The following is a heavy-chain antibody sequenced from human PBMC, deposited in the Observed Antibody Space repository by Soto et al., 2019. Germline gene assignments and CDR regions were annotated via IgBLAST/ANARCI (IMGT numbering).Heavy chain of an antibody. Sequence: PSETLSLTCTVSGGSISSYYWSWIRQPPGKGLEWIGYIYYSGSTNYNPSLKSRVTISVDTSKNQFSLKLSSVTAADTAVYYCASSPPGIAADNWFDPWGQGTLVTAPQ. V-gene: IGHV4-59*01. J-gene: IGHJ5*02. CDR1: GGSISSYY. CDR3: ASSPPGIAADNWFDP. CDR2: IYYSGST. D-gene: IGHD6-13*01.